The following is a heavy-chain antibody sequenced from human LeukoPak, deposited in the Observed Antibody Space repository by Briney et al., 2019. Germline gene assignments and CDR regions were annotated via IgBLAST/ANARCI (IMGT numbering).Heavy chain of an antibody. CDR3: ASSTNQFGNYYGSGSYWKRGVFDY. V-gene: IGHV4-61*02. CDR2: IYTSGST. J-gene: IGHJ4*02. Sequence: KSSETLSLTCTVSGGSISSGSYYWSWIRQPAGKGLEWIGRIYTSGSTNYNPSLKSRVTISVDTSKNQFPLKLSSVTAADTAVYYCASSTNQFGNYYGSGSYWKRGVFDYWGQGTLVTVSS. D-gene: IGHD3-10*01. CDR1: GGSISSGSYY.